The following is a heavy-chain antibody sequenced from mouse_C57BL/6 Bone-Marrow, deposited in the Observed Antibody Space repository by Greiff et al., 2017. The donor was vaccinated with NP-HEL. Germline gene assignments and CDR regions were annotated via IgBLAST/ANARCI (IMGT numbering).Heavy chain of an antibody. CDR1: GFNIKDDY. CDR2: IDPENGDT. J-gene: IGHJ4*01. V-gene: IGHV14-4*01. Sequence: EVQLQQSGAELVRPGASVKLSCTASGFNIKDDYMHWVKQRPEQGLEWIGWIDPENGDTEYASKFQGKATITAETSSNTAYLQLSSLTSEDTAVYYCTPYYYGSSYYAMDYWGQGTSVTVSS. D-gene: IGHD1-1*01. CDR3: TPYYYGSSYYAMDY.